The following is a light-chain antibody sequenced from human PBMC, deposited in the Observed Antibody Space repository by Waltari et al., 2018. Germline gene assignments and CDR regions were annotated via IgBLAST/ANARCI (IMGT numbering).Light chain of an antibody. CDR3: AAWDDSLSGPV. J-gene: IGLJ2*01. Sequence: QSVLTQPPSASETPGQRVTISCSGSSSNIGSNYVYWYQHLPGTAPKLLIYRNNQRPSGVADRFSGSKSGTSASLAISGLRSEDEADYYCAAWDDSLSGPVFGGGTKLTVL. V-gene: IGLV1-47*01. CDR1: SSNIGSNY. CDR2: RNN.